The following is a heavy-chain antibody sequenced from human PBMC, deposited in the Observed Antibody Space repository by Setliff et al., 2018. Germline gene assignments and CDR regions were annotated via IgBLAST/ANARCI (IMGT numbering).Heavy chain of an antibody. V-gene: IGHV1-18*01. CDR2: ISAYNGNT. Sequence: ASVKVSCKASGGTFSSYAISWVRQAPGQGLEWMGWISAYNGNTNYAQRFQGRVTMTTDTSTSTAYMELRSLRSDDTAVYYCARGSSSGYYFDYWGQGTLVTVSS. CDR1: GGTFSSYA. D-gene: IGHD6-6*01. CDR3: ARGSSSGYYFDY. J-gene: IGHJ4*02.